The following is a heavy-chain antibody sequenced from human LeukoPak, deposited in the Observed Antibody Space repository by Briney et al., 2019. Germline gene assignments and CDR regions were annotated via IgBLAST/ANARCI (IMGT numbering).Heavy chain of an antibody. V-gene: IGHV3-48*04. CDR2: ISSSSSTI. CDR3: ASGSTVVTPDSNYFDY. D-gene: IGHD4-23*01. J-gene: IGHJ4*02. Sequence: GGSLRLSFTASGFTFSSYSMNWVRQAPGKGLEWVSYISSSSSTIYYADSVKGRFTISRDNAKNSLYLQMNSLRAEDTAVYYCASGSTVVTPDSNYFDYWGQGTLVNVSS. CDR1: GFTFSSYS.